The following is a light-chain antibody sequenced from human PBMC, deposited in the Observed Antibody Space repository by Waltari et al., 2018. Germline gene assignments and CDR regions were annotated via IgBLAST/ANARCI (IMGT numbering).Light chain of an antibody. CDR2: DVS. Sequence: QSALTQPASVSGSPGQSITISCPGTSSDVGGYNYVSWYQQHPGKAPKLMIYDVSKRPSGVSNRFSGSKSGNTASLTISGLQAEDEADYYCSSYTSSSPLVVFGGGTKLTVL. CDR1: SSDVGGYNY. J-gene: IGLJ2*01. CDR3: SSYTSSSPLVV. V-gene: IGLV2-14*01.